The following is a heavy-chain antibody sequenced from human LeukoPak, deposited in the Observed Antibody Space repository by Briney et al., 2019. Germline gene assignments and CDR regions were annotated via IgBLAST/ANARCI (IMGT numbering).Heavy chain of an antibody. CDR2: ISGSGGRT. CDR3: AKINGDHAIHPDY. D-gene: IGHD4-17*01. V-gene: IGHV3-23*01. Sequence: TGGSLRLSCTASGFTFSSYAMSWVRQAPGKGLEWVSAISGSGGRTYYADSVKGRFTISRDNSKNTLYLQMNSLRADDTAVYYCAKINGDHAIHPDYWGKGTLATVSS. J-gene: IGHJ4*02. CDR1: GFTFSSYA.